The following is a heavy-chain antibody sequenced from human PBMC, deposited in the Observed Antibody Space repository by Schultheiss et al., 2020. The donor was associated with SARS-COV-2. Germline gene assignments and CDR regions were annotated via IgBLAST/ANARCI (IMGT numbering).Heavy chain of an antibody. Sequence: SETLSLTCTVSGGSISSGGYYWSWIRQPPGKGLEWIGYIFYSGSTNYNPSLKSRVTISVDTSKNQFSLKLSSVTAADTAVYYCARDRVQLWNYYYYGMDVWGQGTTVTVSS. CDR1: GGSISSGGYY. D-gene: IGHD5-18*01. J-gene: IGHJ6*02. CDR3: ARDRVQLWNYYYYGMDV. V-gene: IGHV4-61*08. CDR2: IFYSGST.